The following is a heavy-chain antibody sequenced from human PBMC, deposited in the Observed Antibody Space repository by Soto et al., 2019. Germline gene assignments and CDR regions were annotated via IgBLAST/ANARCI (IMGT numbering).Heavy chain of an antibody. V-gene: IGHV1-46*01. CDR2: INPSGGST. J-gene: IGHJ4*02. CDR1: GYTFTSYY. D-gene: IGHD2-21*02. Sequence: QVQLVQSGAEVKKPGASVKVSCKASGYTFTSYYMHWVRQAPGQGLEWMGIINPSGGSTSYAQKFQGRVTMTRDTHTSTVYMELSSLRSEDTAVYYCARDRTRSGGGDYYCFDYWGQGTLVTVSS. CDR3: ARDRTRSGGGDYYCFDY.